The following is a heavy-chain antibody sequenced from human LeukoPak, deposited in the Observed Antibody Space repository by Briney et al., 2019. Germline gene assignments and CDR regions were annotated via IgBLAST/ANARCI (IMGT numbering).Heavy chain of an antibody. D-gene: IGHD6-13*01. CDR1: GGSFSGYY. Sequence: SETLSLTCAVYGGSFSGYYWSWIRQPPGKGLEWIGEINDSGSTNYNPSLKSRVTISVDTSKNQFSLKLSSVTAADTAVYYCARATYSSSWFYWGQGTLVTVSS. J-gene: IGHJ4*02. CDR2: INDSGST. CDR3: ARATYSSSWFY. V-gene: IGHV4-34*01.